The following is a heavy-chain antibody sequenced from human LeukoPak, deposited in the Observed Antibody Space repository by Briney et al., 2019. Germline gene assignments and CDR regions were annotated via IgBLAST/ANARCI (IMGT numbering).Heavy chain of an antibody. Sequence: GGSLRLSCAASGFTFSSYSMNWVRQAPGKGLEWVSSISSSSSYIYYADSVKGRFTISRDNAKNSLYLQMNSLRAEDTALYHCARRGSGSSDYYYYYMDVWGKGTTVTISS. CDR3: ARRGSGSSDYYYYYMDV. CDR1: GFTFSSYS. J-gene: IGHJ6*03. V-gene: IGHV3-21*04. CDR2: ISSSSSYI. D-gene: IGHD1-26*01.